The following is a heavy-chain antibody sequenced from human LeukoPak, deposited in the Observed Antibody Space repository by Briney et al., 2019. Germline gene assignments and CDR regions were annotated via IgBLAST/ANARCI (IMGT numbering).Heavy chain of an antibody. Sequence: SETLSLTCAVYGGSFSGYYWSWIRQPPGKGLEWIGEINHSGSTNYNPSLKSRVTISVDTSKNQFSLKLSSVTAADTAVYYCARGLGSGWYHPFDYWGQGTLVTVSS. CDR2: INHSGST. V-gene: IGHV4-34*01. CDR3: ARGLGSGWYHPFDY. D-gene: IGHD6-19*01. CDR1: GGSFSGYY. J-gene: IGHJ4*02.